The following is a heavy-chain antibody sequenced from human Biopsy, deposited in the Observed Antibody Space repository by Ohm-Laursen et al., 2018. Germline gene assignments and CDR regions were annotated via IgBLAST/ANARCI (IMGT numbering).Heavy chain of an antibody. CDR3: ARATNSTGWPYYYFYGIDV. V-gene: IGHV4-59*01. Sequence: GTLSLTCSVSGGSISSDYWSWIRQTPGKGLEWIGYIYYSGSTNYNPSLKSRVTISVDTSKNQFSLRLNSVTAADTAVYYCARATNSTGWPYYYFYGIDVWGQGTTVTVSS. CDR2: IYYSGST. D-gene: IGHD2/OR15-2a*01. CDR1: GGSISSDY. J-gene: IGHJ6*02.